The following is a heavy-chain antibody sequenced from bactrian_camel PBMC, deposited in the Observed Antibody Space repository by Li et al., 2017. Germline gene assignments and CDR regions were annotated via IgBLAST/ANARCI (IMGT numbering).Heavy chain of an antibody. CDR3: ALDVGTREMGWVMRTDVYNY. J-gene: IGHJ4*01. CDR1: EYTASSGC. V-gene: IGHV3S26*01. CDR2: IRKDDAT. Sequence: HVQLVESGGGSVQVGGSLTLSCEFSEYTASSGCRTWFRQAPASEREAVAAIRKDDATTYAESVKGRFTISKDNAKNTLYLQMDSLKPEDSGMYYCALDVGTREMGWVMRTDVYNYWGQGTQVTVS. D-gene: IGHD5*01.